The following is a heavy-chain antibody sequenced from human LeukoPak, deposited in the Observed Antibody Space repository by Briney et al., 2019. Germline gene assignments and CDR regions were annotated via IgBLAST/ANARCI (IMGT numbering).Heavy chain of an antibody. V-gene: IGHV3-30*03. Sequence: GGSLRLSCAASGFPFSSYGMHWVRQAPGKGLEWVAVVSHDGSNEYFVDSVKGRFTISRDNSKNTLYLQMNSLRAEDTAVYYCARDRSSGWYLAPVDYWGQGTLVTVSS. CDR3: ARDRSSGWYLAPVDY. CDR1: GFPFSSYG. CDR2: VSHDGSNE. D-gene: IGHD6-19*01. J-gene: IGHJ4*02.